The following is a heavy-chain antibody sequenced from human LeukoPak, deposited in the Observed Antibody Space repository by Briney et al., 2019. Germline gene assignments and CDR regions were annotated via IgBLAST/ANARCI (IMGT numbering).Heavy chain of an antibody. D-gene: IGHD3-22*01. J-gene: IGHJ5*02. V-gene: IGHV3-23*01. Sequence: TGGSLRLSCAATGFTFSTSAMGWVRQAPGKGLEWVSTISGSGSTTYYADSVKGRFTISRDNSKNTLYLQMNSLRAEDTAVYYCARDLLTHYYDSSGAPWGQGTLVTVSS. CDR1: GFTFSTSA. CDR2: ISGSGSTT. CDR3: ARDLLTHYYDSSGAP.